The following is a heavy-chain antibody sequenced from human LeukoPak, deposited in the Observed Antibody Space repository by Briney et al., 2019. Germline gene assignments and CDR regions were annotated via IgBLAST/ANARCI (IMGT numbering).Heavy chain of an antibody. J-gene: IGHJ4*02. D-gene: IGHD6-19*01. Sequence: PGGSLRLSCAASKFTFSNYWMSWVRQAPGKGLEWVATIKEDGSQKYYVDSVEGRFTISRDNAKNSLYPQMNSLRVEDTAVYFCASGRGTAVADRGFDYWGQGTLVTVSS. CDR1: KFTFSNYW. V-gene: IGHV3-7*01. CDR3: ASGRGTAVADRGFDY. CDR2: IKEDGSQK.